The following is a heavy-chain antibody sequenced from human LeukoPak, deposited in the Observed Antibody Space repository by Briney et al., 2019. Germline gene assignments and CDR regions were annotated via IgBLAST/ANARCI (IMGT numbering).Heavy chain of an antibody. V-gene: IGHV3-48*01. D-gene: IGHD3-3*01. CDR2: IDARSGIV. CDR1: GFTFTMFG. Sequence: QSGGSLRLSCAASGFTFTMFGMNWVRQAPGKGLEWVSYIDARSGIVYYADSVQGRFTISRDDAKDSVFLQMNSLRVDDTAVYYWARTYDFGRGPPGDAFDNWGQGTLVTVPS. CDR3: ARTYDFGRGPPGDAFDN. J-gene: IGHJ3*02.